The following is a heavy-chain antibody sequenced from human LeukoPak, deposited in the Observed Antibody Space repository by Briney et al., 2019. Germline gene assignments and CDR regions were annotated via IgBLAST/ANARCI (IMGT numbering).Heavy chain of an antibody. V-gene: IGHV3-74*01. CDR2: IRSDGTST. Sequence: GGSLRLSCAASGFTFSNYWMHWVRQGPGKGLVWVSRIRSDGTSTSYADSVKGRFTISRDNAKRSLYLQMNSLRAEDTAVYYCARGSARWFDPWGQGTLVTVSS. CDR3: ARGSARWFDP. J-gene: IGHJ5*02. CDR1: GFTFSNYW.